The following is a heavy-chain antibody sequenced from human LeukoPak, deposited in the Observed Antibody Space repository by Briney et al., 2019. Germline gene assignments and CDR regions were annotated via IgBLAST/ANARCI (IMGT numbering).Heavy chain of an antibody. CDR3: AKKLGSYYGADYFDY. CDR1: GFTFSSYT. J-gene: IGHJ4*02. Sequence: PGGSLRLSCAASGFTFSSYTMNWVRQAPGKGLEWLSSITSGSSYIEYADSVKGRFTISRDNSKNTLYLQMNSLRAEDTAVYYCAKKLGSYYGADYFDYWGQGTLVTVSS. V-gene: IGHV3-21*01. D-gene: IGHD1-26*01. CDR2: ITSGSSYI.